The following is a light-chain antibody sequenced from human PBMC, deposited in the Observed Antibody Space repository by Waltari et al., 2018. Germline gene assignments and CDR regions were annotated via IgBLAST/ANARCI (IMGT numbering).Light chain of an antibody. CDR3: QQYYSPPWT. CDR2: WAS. CDR1: QSVLYSSNNKNY. J-gene: IGKJ1*01. Sequence: DIVMTQSPDSLAVSLGERATINCKSSQSVLYSSNNKNYLAWYQQKPGQPPKLLIYWASTRESGVPDRFSGRGSGTDFPLTISSLQAEDVAVYYCQQYYSPPWTFGQGTKVEIK. V-gene: IGKV4-1*01.